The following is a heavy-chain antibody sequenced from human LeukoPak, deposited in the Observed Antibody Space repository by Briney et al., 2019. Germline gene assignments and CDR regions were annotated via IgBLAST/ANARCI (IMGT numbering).Heavy chain of an antibody. Sequence: GGSLRLSCAASGFTFSSYAMSWVRQAPGKGLEWVSAISGSGGSTYYADSVKGRFTISRENSKNTLYLQMNSLRAEDTAVYYCAKDPYSGSYFDYWGQGALVTVSS. D-gene: IGHD1-26*01. CDR1: GFTFSSYA. CDR2: ISGSGGST. CDR3: AKDPYSGSYFDY. V-gene: IGHV3-23*01. J-gene: IGHJ4*02.